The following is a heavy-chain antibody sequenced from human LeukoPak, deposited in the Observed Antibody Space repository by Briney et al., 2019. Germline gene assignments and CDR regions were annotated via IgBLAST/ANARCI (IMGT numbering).Heavy chain of an antibody. CDR1: GFTVSSNY. D-gene: IGHD3-10*01. CDR2: IYSGGST. J-gene: IGHJ6*02. V-gene: IGHV3-66*01. CDR3: AREAMVRAGGMDV. Sequence: GESPRLSCAASGFTVSSNYMSWVRQAPGKGLEWVSVIYSGGSTYYADSVKGRFTISRDNSKNTLYLQMNSLRAEDTAVYYCAREAMVRAGGMDVWGQGTTVTVSS.